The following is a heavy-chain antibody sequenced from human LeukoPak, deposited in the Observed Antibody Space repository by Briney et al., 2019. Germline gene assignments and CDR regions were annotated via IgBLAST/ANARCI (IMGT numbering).Heavy chain of an antibody. CDR3: AKDRGSGTYYFDY. CDR1: GFIFSSYG. J-gene: IGHJ4*02. V-gene: IGHV3-30*02. D-gene: IGHD2-2*01. CDR2: IRYDGSNK. Sequence: GGSLRLSCAASGFIFSSYGMHWVRQAPGKGLEWVAFIRYDGSNKYYADSVKGRFTISRDNSKNTLYLQMNSLRAEDTAVYYCAKDRGSGTYYFDYWGQGTLVTVSS.